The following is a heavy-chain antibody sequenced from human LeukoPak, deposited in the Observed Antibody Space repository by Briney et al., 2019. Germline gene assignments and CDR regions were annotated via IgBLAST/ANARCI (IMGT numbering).Heavy chain of an antibody. CDR3: ARDSGYYDFWSGYFLSATPGGGFDP. D-gene: IGHD3-3*01. CDR2: ISHSGST. J-gene: IGHJ5*02. Sequence: SETLSLTCSVAGYSISSGYYWGWIRQPPGKGLEWIGSISHSGSTYYNPSLKSRVTISVDTSKNHFSLRLSSVTAADTAVYYCARDSGYYDFWSGYFLSATPGGGFDPWGQGTLVTVSS. CDR1: GYSISSGYY. V-gene: IGHV4-38-2*02.